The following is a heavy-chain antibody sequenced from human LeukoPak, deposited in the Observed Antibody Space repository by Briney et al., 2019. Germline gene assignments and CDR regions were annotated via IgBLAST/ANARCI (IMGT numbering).Heavy chain of an antibody. CDR1: GGSISSYY. Sequence: PSETLSLTCTVSGGSISSYYWSYIRQPPGKGLEWLGEINHSGSTNYNPSLKSRVSISIDTSKNQFSLRLTSVTAADTAVYYCARSRKQWMSQTYYYYYYMDVWDKGTPVTVSS. D-gene: IGHD6-19*01. J-gene: IGHJ6*03. V-gene: IGHV4-34*01. CDR2: INHSGST. CDR3: ARSRKQWMSQTYYYYYYMDV.